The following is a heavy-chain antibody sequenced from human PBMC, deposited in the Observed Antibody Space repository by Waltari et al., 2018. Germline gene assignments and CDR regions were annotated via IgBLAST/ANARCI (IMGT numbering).Heavy chain of an antibody. CDR1: GFTVSNNY. CDR2: ISSGSSYI. Sequence: EVQLVESGGGLIQPGGSLRLSCEVSGFTVSNNYIGWVRQAPGKGLEWVSSISSGSSYIYYAESVKGRFTISRDNAKNSLYLQMNSLRVEDTAVYYCAREWGVMVGTAGFYFDYWGQGALVTVSS. CDR3: AREWGVMVGTAGFYFDY. J-gene: IGHJ4*02. V-gene: IGHV3-21*01. D-gene: IGHD2-15*01.